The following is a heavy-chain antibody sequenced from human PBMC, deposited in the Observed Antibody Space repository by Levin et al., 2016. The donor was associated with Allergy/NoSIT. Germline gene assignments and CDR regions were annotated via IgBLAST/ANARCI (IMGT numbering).Heavy chain of an antibody. J-gene: IGHJ3*02. D-gene: IGHD5-18*01. Sequence: WIRQPPGKGLQWVANINQDGNENYYVDSVRGRFTISRDNAKNSLYLQMNSLRAEDTAVYYCARVYSTAMVTFGAFDIWGQGTMVTVSS. CDR2: INQDGNEN. V-gene: IGHV3-7*03. CDR3: ARVYSTAMVTFGAFDI.